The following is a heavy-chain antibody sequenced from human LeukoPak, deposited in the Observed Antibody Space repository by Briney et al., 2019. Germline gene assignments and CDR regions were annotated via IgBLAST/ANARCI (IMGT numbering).Heavy chain of an antibody. V-gene: IGHV1-46*01. J-gene: IGHJ6*03. D-gene: IGHD3-10*01. CDR2: INPSGGST. Sequence: ASVKVSYKASGYTFTSYYMHWVRQAPGQGLEWMGIINPSGGSTSYAQKFQGRVTMTRDTSTSTVYMELSSLRSEDTAVYYCARDGRASMVRGAYYYYYMDVWGKGTTVTVSS. CDR3: ARDGRASMVRGAYYYYYMDV. CDR1: GYTFTSYY.